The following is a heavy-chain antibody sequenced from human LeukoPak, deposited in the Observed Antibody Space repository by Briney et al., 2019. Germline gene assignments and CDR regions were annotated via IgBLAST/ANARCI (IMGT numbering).Heavy chain of an antibody. CDR1: GGSISSSSYY. CDR2: IYYSGST. J-gene: IGHJ2*01. V-gene: IGHV4-39*01. CDR3: ARLKYWYFDL. Sequence: SGTLSLTCTVSGGSISSSSYYWGWIRQPPGKGLEWIGSIYYSGSTYYNPSLKSRVTISVDTSKNQFSLKLSSVTAADTAVYYCARLKYWYFDLWGRGTLVTVSS.